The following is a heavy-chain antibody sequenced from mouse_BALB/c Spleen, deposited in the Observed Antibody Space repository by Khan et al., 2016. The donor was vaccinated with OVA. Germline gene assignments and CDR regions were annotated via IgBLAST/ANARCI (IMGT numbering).Heavy chain of an antibody. CDR1: GYTFTSYW. J-gene: IGHJ3*01. D-gene: IGHD4-1*01. CDR3: TRRNWGVAWFGY. CDR2: IYPGNTDT. Sequence: AQLKQSGPVLARPGASVKMSCKASGYTFTSYWMHWVKQRPGQGLEWIGDIYPGNTDTTYNQKFKGQAKLTAVTSTSPAYLELSSLPNEDSAVSYCTRRNWGVAWFGYWGQGTPVTVSA. V-gene: IGHV1-5*01.